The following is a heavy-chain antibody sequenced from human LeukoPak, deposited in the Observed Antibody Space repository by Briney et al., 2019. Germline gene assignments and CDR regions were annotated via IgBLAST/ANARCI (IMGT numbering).Heavy chain of an antibody. D-gene: IGHD5-12*01. Sequence: ASVKVSCKASGYTFTGYYMHWVRQAPGQGLEWVGWITPNSGVTKFVQKFQGRVTMTRDTSISTVYMELSRLRSDDTAVYYCARDLAVRGYTLYYFDYWGQGTLVTVSS. J-gene: IGHJ4*02. CDR1: GYTFTGYY. V-gene: IGHV1-2*02. CDR3: ARDLAVRGYTLYYFDY. CDR2: ITPNSGVT.